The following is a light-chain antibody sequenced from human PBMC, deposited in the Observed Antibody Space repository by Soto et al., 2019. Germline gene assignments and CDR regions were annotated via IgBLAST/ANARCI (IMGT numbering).Light chain of an antibody. V-gene: IGKV2-28*01. J-gene: IGKJ2*01. CDR2: LGS. Sequence: IVMTQSPLSLPVTPGEPATISCRSSQSLLHSNGYNFLNWYLQKPGQSPQLLIYLGSNRASGVPDRFSGSGSGTDFTLKISRVEAEDVGVYYCMQALQLPPYTCGQGTKLEIK. CDR1: QSLLHSNGYNF. CDR3: MQALQLPPYT.